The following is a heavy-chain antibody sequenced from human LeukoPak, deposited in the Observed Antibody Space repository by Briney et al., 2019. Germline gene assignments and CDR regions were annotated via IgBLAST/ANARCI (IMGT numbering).Heavy chain of an antibody. Sequence: GRSLRLSWAASGFTFSSYGMHWVRQAPGKGLEWVAVIWYDGSNKYYADSVKGRFTTSRDNSKNTLYLQMNSLRAEDTAVYYCAKESLFRDFDYWGQGTLVTVSS. V-gene: IGHV3-33*06. J-gene: IGHJ4*02. CDR3: AKESLFRDFDY. CDR2: IWYDGSNK. CDR1: GFTFSSYG.